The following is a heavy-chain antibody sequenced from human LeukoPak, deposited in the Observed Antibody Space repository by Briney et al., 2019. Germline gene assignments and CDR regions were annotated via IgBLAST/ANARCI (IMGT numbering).Heavy chain of an antibody. D-gene: IGHD1-1*01. CDR1: GGSISSYY. V-gene: IGHV4-59*01. J-gene: IGHJ4*02. Sequence: SETLSLTCTVSGGSISSYYWSWIRQPPGKGLEWIGYIYYSGSTNYNPSLKSRVTISVDTSKNQFSLKLSSVTAADTAVYYCARVAGETTLIDYWGQGTLVTVSS. CDR3: ARVAGETTLIDY. CDR2: IYYSGST.